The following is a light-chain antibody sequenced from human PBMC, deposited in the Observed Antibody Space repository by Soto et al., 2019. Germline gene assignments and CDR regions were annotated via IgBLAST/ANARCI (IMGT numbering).Light chain of an antibody. V-gene: IGKV2-40*01. CDR1: QGLLDSADGNTY. CDR3: MQRREFPIT. CDR2: TLS. J-gene: IGKJ5*01. Sequence: IVMTHTPLSLPVTPGEPASISGSSSQGLLDSADGNTYLDWYVQKPGQSPQLLIYTLSSRASGVPDRFSGIGSRTDFTLKISRVDAEDVGVYYCMQRREFPITFGQGTRLEIK.